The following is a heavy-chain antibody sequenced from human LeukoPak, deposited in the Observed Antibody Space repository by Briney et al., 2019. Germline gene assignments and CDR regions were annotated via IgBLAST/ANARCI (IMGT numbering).Heavy chain of an antibody. J-gene: IGHJ4*02. Sequence: KPSETLSPTCTVSGGSISSYYRSRIRQPPGKGLEWIGYIYYSGSTNYNPSLKSRVTISVDTSKNQCSLKVSSVTAADTAVYYCARVSSSSWIFDSWGQGTLVTVAS. V-gene: IGHV4-59*01. CDR1: GGSISSYY. CDR3: ARVSSSSWIFDS. D-gene: IGHD6-13*01. CDR2: IYYSGST.